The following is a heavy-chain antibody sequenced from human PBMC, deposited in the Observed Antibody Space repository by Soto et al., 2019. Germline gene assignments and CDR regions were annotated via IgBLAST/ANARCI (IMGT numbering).Heavy chain of an antibody. CDR3: ARGALIVVVPAAIDYFDY. V-gene: IGHV4-34*01. J-gene: IGHJ4*02. Sequence: SETLSLTCAVYGGSFSGYHWSWIRQPPGKGLEWIGEINHSGSTNYNPSLKSRVTISVDTSKNQFSLKLSSVTAADTAVYYCARGALIVVVPAAIDYFDYWGQGTLVTVSS. D-gene: IGHD2-2*02. CDR2: INHSGST. CDR1: GGSFSGYH.